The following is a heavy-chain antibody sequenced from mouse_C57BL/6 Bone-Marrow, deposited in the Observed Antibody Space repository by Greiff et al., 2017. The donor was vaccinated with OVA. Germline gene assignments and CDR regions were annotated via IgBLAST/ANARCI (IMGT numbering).Heavy chain of an antibody. D-gene: IGHD1-1*01. CDR2: IYPRSGNT. CDR3: AIYYYGSSFLFAY. Sequence: VQLQQSGAELARPGASVKLSCKASGYTFTSYGISWVKQRTGQGLEWIGEIYPRSGNTYYNEKFKGKATLTADKSSSTAYMELRSLTSEDSAVYFCAIYYYGSSFLFAYWGQGTLVTVSA. V-gene: IGHV1-81*01. J-gene: IGHJ3*01. CDR1: GYTFTSYG.